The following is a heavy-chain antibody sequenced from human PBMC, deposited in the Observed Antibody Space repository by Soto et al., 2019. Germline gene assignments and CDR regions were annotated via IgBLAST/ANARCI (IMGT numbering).Heavy chain of an antibody. J-gene: IGHJ6*02. CDR3: ASRYGHDSTGWGMDV. CDR2: ISSGGTT. V-gene: IGHV3-53*01. CDR1: VFSVNITY. Sequence: PGWSLRLSCAASVFSVNITYMNWVRQAPGKGLEWVSVISSGGTTYYADSVKGRFTISRDNSKYTLYLQMHSLRAEDTAVYDCASRYGHDSTGWGMDVWGQGTTVTVSS. D-gene: IGHD3-22*01.